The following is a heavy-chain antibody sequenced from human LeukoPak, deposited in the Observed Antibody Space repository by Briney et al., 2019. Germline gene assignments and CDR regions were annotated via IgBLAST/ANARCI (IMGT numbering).Heavy chain of an antibody. CDR2: IIPIFGTA. J-gene: IGHJ4*02. Sequence: ASVTVSCKASGGTFSSYAISWVRQAPGQGLEWMGGIIPIFGTANYAQKFQGRVTITADESTSTAYMELSSLRSDDTAVYYRPRAWANSYAFDYWGQGTLVTVSS. V-gene: IGHV1-69*13. D-gene: IGHD2-8*01. CDR3: PRAWANSYAFDY. CDR1: GGTFSSYA.